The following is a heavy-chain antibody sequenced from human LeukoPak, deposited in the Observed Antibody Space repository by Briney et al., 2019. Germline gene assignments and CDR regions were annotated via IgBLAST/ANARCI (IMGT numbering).Heavy chain of an antibody. V-gene: IGHV6-1*01. CDR2: TYHRSKWYI. Sequence: SQTLSLTCAISGDSVSTNSVGWHWIRQSPSRGLEWLGKTYHRSKWYIDYAVSVKSRITINPDTSKNRFSLQLNSVTPEDTAVYYCARSRNYAFDYWGQGALVTVSS. J-gene: IGHJ4*02. CDR1: GDSVSTNSVG. D-gene: IGHD2-2*01. CDR3: ARSRNYAFDY.